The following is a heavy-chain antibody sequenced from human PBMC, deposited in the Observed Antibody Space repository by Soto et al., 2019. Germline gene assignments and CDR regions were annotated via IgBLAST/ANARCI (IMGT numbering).Heavy chain of an antibody. D-gene: IGHD3-10*01. Sequence: VQVLESGGGLVQPGGSLRLSCAASGFTFSNYAMSWVRQAPGKGLERVSSISGSGGTTYYADSVKGRLTLSRDNSKNTLYLQMTSLRVEDTAVYYCAKNNMGYYLDYWGQGTLVTVSS. J-gene: IGHJ4*02. CDR3: AKNNMGYYLDY. CDR2: ISGSGGTT. CDR1: GFTFSNYA. V-gene: IGHV3-23*01.